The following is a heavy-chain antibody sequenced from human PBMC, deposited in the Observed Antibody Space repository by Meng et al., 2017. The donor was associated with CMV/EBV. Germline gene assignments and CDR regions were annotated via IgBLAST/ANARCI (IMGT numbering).Heavy chain of an antibody. J-gene: IGHJ4*02. CDR3: ARLYDSSGYYLGYFDY. CDR2: IYWDDDK. CDR1: GFSPRTSGVG. Sequence: QITFKESGPTLVKPTQTLTLPCTFSGFSPRTSGVGVGWIRQPPGKALEWLALIYWDDDKRYSPSLKSRLTLTKDTSKNQVVLTMTNMDPVDTATYYCARLYDSSGYYLGYFDYWGQGTLVTVSS. D-gene: IGHD3-22*01. V-gene: IGHV2-5*02.